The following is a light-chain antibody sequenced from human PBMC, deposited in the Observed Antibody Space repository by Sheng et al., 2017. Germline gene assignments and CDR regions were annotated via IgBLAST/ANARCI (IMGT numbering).Light chain of an antibody. CDR2: GAS. V-gene: IGKV3-15*01. J-gene: IGKJ4*01. CDR3: QQYNNWPLT. CDR1: QSVSSSY. Sequence: EIVLTQSPGTLSLSPGERATLSCRASQSVSSSYLAWYQQKPGQAPRLLTKGASTRAAGIPARFSGSGSGTEFTLTISSLQSEDFAVYYCQQYNNWPLTFGGGTKVEIK.